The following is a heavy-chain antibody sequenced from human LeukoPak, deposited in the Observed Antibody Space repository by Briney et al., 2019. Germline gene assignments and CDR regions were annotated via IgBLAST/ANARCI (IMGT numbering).Heavy chain of an antibody. Sequence: SETLSLTCTVSGGSISSYYWSWLRQPPGKGLEWIGYIYYSGSTNYSPSPKSRLPISLDTSKNQFSLKLSSVTAADTAAYYCSRTYGSSGLGYFDLWGRGTLVTVSS. D-gene: IGHD6-13*01. V-gene: IGHV4-59*01. CDR3: SRTYGSSGLGYFDL. J-gene: IGHJ2*01. CDR1: GGSISSYY. CDR2: IYYSGST.